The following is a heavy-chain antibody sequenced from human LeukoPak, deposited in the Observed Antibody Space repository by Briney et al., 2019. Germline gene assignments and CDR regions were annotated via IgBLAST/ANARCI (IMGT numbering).Heavy chain of an antibody. J-gene: IGHJ4*02. Sequence: PAASVKVSCKASGYTFTGYYMHWVRQAPGQGLEWMGWINPNSGGTNYAQKFQGRVTMTRDTSISTAYMELSRLRSDDTALYYCARERYYSSGNYNNRIDYWGQGTLVTVSS. CDR2: INPNSGGT. D-gene: IGHD3-10*01. CDR3: ARERYYSSGNYNNRIDY. CDR1: GYTFTGYY. V-gene: IGHV1-2*02.